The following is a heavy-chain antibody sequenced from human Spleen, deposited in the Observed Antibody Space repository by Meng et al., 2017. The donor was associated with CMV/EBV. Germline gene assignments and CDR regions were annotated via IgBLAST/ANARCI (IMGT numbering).Heavy chain of an antibody. D-gene: IGHD2-15*01. CDR1: GFTFSNYG. CDR2: IWYDGSNK. J-gene: IGHJ4*02. V-gene: IGHV3-33*01. CDR3: TTDTLGYCSGGSCPDY. Sequence: GESLKISCAASGFTFSNYGMHWVRQAPGKGLEWVALIWYDGSNKYYADSVKGRFTISRDNSKNTLYLQMNSLKTEDTAVYYCTTDTLGYCSGGSCPDYWGQGTLVTVSS.